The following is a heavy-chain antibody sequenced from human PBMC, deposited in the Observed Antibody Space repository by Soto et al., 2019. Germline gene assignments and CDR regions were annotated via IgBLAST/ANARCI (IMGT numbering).Heavy chain of an antibody. CDR3: ARVGNYGDYLYFQH. J-gene: IGHJ1*01. CDR1: GFTFSSYE. CDR2: ISSSGSTI. D-gene: IGHD4-17*01. V-gene: IGHV3-48*03. Sequence: EVQLVESGGGLVQPGGSLRLSCAASGFTFSSYEMNWVRQAPGKGLEGVSYISSSGSTIYYADSVKGRFTISRDNAKNSLYLQMNSLRAEDTAVYYCARVGNYGDYLYFQHWGQGTLVTVSS.